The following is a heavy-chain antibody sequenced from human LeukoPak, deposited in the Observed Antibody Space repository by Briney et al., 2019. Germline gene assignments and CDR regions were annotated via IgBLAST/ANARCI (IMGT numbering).Heavy chain of an antibody. CDR2: ISAYNGNT. V-gene: IGHV1-18*01. D-gene: IGHD3-22*01. CDR3: ARDQSSGYEKFDY. CDR1: GYSFTSYG. Sequence: SVKASCETSGYSFTSYGIIYVRQAPGQGLEWMGWISAYNGNTNYAQKLQGRVTMTTDTSTSTAYMELRSLRSDDTAVYYCARDQSSGYEKFDYWGQGTLVTVSS. J-gene: IGHJ4*02.